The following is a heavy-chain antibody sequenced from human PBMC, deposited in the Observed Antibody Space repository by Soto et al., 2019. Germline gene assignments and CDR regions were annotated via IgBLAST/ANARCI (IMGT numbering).Heavy chain of an antibody. Sequence: QVPLVQSGAAVKKPGASVTVSCKASGYTFTSYYISWVRQAPGQGLEWMGWISAYNGKTNYAEKLQGRVTMTTDTTTSTAYTELRSLTSDDTAVYYCARDLPPVDAWGQGTLITVSS. CDR1: GYTFTSYY. J-gene: IGHJ5*02. CDR2: ISAYNGKT. CDR3: ARDLPPVDA. V-gene: IGHV1-18*01.